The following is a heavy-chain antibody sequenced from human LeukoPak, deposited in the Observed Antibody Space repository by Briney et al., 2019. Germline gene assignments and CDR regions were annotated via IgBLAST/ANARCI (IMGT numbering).Heavy chain of an antibody. CDR1: GYTFTGYY. D-gene: IGHD3-9*01. CDR2: INPNSGGT. Sequence: ASVKVSCKASGYTFTGYYMHWVRQAPGQGLEWMGRINPNSGGTNYAQKFQGRVTMTRDTSISTAYMELSRLRSDDTAVYYCARETSLRYFDSYYDYWGQGTLVTVSS. V-gene: IGHV1-2*06. J-gene: IGHJ4*02. CDR3: ARETSLRYFDSYYDY.